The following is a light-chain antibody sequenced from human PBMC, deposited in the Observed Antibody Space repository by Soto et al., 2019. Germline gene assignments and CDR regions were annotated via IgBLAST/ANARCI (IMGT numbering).Light chain of an antibody. CDR1: QAISNY. CDR2: ATS. CDR3: QKYSTARWT. V-gene: IGKV1-27*01. Sequence: DIQMTQSPSSLSASVGDRVTITCRASQAISNYLAWYQQKPGRVPELLIYATSTLQSGVPSRFSGSGSGTEFTLTISSLQPEDVATYYCQKYSTARWTFGQGTKVEIK. J-gene: IGKJ1*01.